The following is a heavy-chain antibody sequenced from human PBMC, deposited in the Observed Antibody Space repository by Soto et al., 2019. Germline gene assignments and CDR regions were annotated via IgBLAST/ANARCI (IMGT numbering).Heavy chain of an antibody. CDR2: VYYSGST. J-gene: IGHJ6*02. D-gene: IGHD6-6*01. CDR3: ARGGGSSSSWYYYYGMDV. Sequence: SETLSLTCTVSGGSISSYYWSWIRQPPGKGLEWIGYVYYSGSTNYNPSLKSRVPISVDTSKNQFSLKLSSVTAADTAVYYCARGGGSSSSWYYYYGMDVWGQGTTVTVSS. CDR1: GGSISSYY. V-gene: IGHV4-59*01.